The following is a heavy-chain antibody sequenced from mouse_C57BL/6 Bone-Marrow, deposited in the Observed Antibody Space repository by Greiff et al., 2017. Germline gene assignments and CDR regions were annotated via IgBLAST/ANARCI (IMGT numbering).Heavy chain of an antibody. CDR1: GYSITSGYY. CDR3: ARDKVYYGSSWFAY. Sequence: EVQRVASGPGLVKPSQSLSLTCSVTGYSITSGYYWNWIRQFPGNKLEWMGYISYDGSNNYNPSLKNRISITRDTSKNQFFLKLNSVTTEDTATYYCARDKVYYGSSWFAYWGQGTLVTVSA. V-gene: IGHV3-6*01. J-gene: IGHJ3*01. D-gene: IGHD1-1*01. CDR2: ISYDGSN.